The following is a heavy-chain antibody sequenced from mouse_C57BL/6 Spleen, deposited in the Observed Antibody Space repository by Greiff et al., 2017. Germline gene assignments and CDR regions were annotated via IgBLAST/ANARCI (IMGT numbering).Heavy chain of an antibody. CDR1: GYAFTNYL. V-gene: IGHV1-54*01. J-gene: IGHJ4*01. Sequence: VQLQQSGAELVRPGTSVKVSCKASGYAFTNYLIEWVKQRPGQGLEWIGVINPGSGGTNYNEKFKGKATLAADKSSSTAYMQLSSLTSEDSAVYFWAREETGAMDYWGQGTSVTVSS. CDR3: AREETGAMDY. CDR2: INPGSGGT.